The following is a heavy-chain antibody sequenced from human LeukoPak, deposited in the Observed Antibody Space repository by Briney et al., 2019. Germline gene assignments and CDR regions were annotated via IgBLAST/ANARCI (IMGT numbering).Heavy chain of an antibody. D-gene: IGHD3-10*01. Sequence: SVKVSCKASGGTFSSYAISWVRQAPGQGLEWMGGIIPIFGTANYAQKFQGRVTITADESTSTAYMELSSLRSEDTAVYYCARGGSVRGVLESFDYWGQGTLVTVSS. CDR2: IIPIFGTA. CDR1: GGTFSSYA. V-gene: IGHV1-69*01. CDR3: ARGGSVRGVLESFDY. J-gene: IGHJ4*02.